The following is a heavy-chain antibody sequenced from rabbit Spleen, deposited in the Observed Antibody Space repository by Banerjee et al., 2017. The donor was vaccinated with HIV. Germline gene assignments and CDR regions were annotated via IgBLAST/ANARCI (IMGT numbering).Heavy chain of an antibody. Sequence: QEQLEESGGGLVKPEGSLTLTCKASGFSFSNGDWICWVRQAPGKGLEWIGCFYTASGGTWYASWAKGRFTISKTSSTTVTLQMTSLTAADTATYFCAGRGSAYGYAYGLWGPGTLVTVS. J-gene: IGHJ4*01. CDR1: GFSFSNGDW. CDR3: AGRGSAYGYAYGL. D-gene: IGHD6-1*01. CDR2: FYTASGGT. V-gene: IGHV1S45*01.